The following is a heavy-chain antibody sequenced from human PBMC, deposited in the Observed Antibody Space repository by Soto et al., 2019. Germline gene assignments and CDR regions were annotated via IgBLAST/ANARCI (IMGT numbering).Heavy chain of an antibody. CDR3: ATNYGSGSSQFDP. CDR2: IYPGDSDT. CDR1: GYIFTSYW. Sequence: PGESLKISCNGSGYIFTSYWIGWVRQMPGKGLEWMGIIYPGDSDTRYSPSFQGQVTISADKSISTAYLQWSSLKASDTAMYYCATNYGSGSSQFDPWGQGTLVTVSS. J-gene: IGHJ5*02. V-gene: IGHV5-51*01. D-gene: IGHD3-10*01.